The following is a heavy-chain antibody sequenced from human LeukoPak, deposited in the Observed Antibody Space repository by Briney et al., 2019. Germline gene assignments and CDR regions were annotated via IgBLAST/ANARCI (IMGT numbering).Heavy chain of an antibody. J-gene: IGHJ5*02. CDR3: AKDLMRDRWFGES. V-gene: IGHV3-30*02. Sequence: PGGSLRLSCAASGFTFTSYGMHGVRQAPGKGLEGVAFIRYDGNDKYYADSVKGRFTISKDTSKNTLYLQMNSLRAEDAAVYYCAKDLMRDRWFGESWGQGTLVTVSS. D-gene: IGHD3-10*01. CDR2: IRYDGNDK. CDR1: GFTFTSYG.